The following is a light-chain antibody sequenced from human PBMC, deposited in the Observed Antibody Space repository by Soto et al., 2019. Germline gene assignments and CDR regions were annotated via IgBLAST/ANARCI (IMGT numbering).Light chain of an antibody. CDR2: EVS. CDR3: SSYAGSNTYV. CDR1: SSDVGGYNY. V-gene: IGLV2-8*01. Sequence: QSVLTQPPSASGSPGQSVIISCTGTSSDVGGYNYVSWYQQHPGKAPKLMIYEVSKRPSGVPDRFSGSKSGNTASLTVSGLQAEDEADYYCSSYAGSNTYVFATWTKLTVL. J-gene: IGLJ1*01.